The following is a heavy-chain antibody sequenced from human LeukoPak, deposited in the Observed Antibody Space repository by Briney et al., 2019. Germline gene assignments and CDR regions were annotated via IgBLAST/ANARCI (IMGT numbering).Heavy chain of an antibody. Sequence: GGSLRLSCAASGFTFSSYGMHWVRQAPGKGLEWVAYIRFDGSDKYYADSVKGRFTISRDDSTNTLYLQMNSLRAGDTAVYYCAKDSGGGDRYDFWGQGTLVTVSS. J-gene: IGHJ4*02. D-gene: IGHD2-21*02. CDR1: GFTFSSYG. V-gene: IGHV3-30*02. CDR2: IRFDGSDK. CDR3: AKDSGGGDRYDF.